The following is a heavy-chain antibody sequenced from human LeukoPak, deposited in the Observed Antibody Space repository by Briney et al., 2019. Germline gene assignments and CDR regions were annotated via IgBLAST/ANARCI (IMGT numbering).Heavy chain of an antibody. CDR2: ISAYNGNT. CDR1: GYTFTSHG. CDR3: ARTARYCSSTSCYVDLDY. V-gene: IGHV1-18*01. J-gene: IGHJ4*02. Sequence: ASVKVSCKASGYTFTSHGISWVRQAPGQGLEWMGWISAYNGNTNYAQKLQGRVTMTTDTSTSTAYMELRSLRSDDTAVYYCARTARYCSSTSCYVDLDYWGQGTLVTVSS. D-gene: IGHD2-2*01.